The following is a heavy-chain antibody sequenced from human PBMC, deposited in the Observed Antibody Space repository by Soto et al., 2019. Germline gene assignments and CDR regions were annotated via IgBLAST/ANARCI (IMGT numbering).Heavy chain of an antibody. D-gene: IGHD3-10*01. CDR2: ISWNSGSL. CDR1: GFTFDDYA. CDR3: VHGGVSMLRGVTFRY. Sequence: EVQLVESGGGLVQPGRSLRLSCVASGFTFDDYAIHWVRQTPGKGLEWVAGISWNSGSLGYADSVKGRFTISRDNAKNSLDLQMNSLRIEDTAFYYCVHGGVSMLRGVTFRYWGQGTLVTVSS. J-gene: IGHJ4*02. V-gene: IGHV3-9*01.